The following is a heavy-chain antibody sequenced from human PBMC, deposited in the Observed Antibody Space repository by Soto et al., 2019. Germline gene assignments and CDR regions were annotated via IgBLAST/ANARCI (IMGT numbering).Heavy chain of an antibody. Sequence: PSETLSLTCTVSGDSISSSSYYWGWIRQPPGKGLEWIGSIYYSGSTYYNPSLKSRVTISVDTSKNQFSLKLSSVTAADTAVYYCASRYSSSWYTSWFDPWGQGTLVTVSS. CDR2: IYYSGST. CDR3: ASRYSSSWYTSWFDP. CDR1: GDSISSSSYY. D-gene: IGHD6-13*01. J-gene: IGHJ5*02. V-gene: IGHV4-39*01.